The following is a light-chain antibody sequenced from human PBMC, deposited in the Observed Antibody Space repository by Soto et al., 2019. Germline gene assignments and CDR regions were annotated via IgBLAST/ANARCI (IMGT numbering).Light chain of an antibody. CDR1: QSVSSSY. CDR3: QQYGSSGT. CDR2: GAS. J-gene: IGKJ1*01. Sequence: LTQAPGFLPWSPGARASLPGRASQSVSSSYLAWYQQKPGQAPRLLIYGASSRATGIPDRFSGSGSGTDFTLTISRLEPGDFAVYYCQQYGSSGTFGQGTKVDIK. V-gene: IGKV3-20*01.